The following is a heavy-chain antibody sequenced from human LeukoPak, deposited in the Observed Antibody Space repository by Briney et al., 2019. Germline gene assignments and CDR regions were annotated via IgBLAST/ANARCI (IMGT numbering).Heavy chain of an antibody. V-gene: IGHV1-24*01. D-gene: IGHD5-18*01. CDR1: GYTLTELS. Sequence: ASVKVSCKVSGYTLTELSIYWVRQAPGEGLEWMGSFDCEDRDTIYAPKFQDRVTMTRDTSTSTVYMELSSLRSEDTAVYYCAREGSYGPDYWGQGTLVTVSS. CDR3: AREGSYGPDY. CDR2: FDCEDRDT. J-gene: IGHJ4*02.